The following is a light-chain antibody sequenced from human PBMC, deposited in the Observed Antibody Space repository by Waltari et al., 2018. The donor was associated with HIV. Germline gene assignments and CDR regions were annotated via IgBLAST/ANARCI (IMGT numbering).Light chain of an antibody. CDR2: RNN. Sequence: QSVLTQPPSASGTPGQRVTISCSGSSSNIGSNYVSWYQQLPGTAPKLLIYRNNQRPSGVPARFSGSKSGSSASLAISGLRSEDEADYYCAAWDDSLSGQWVFGGGTKVIVL. J-gene: IGLJ3*02. V-gene: IGLV1-47*01. CDR1: SSNIGSNY. CDR3: AAWDDSLSGQWV.